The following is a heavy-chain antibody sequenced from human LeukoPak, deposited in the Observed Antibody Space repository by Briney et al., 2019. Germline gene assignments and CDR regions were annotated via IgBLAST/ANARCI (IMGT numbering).Heavy chain of an antibody. CDR3: ARASGDYDILTGYYYFDY. V-gene: IGHV1-69*04. Sequence: SVKVSCKASGYTFTSYGISWVRQAPGQGLEWMGRIIPILGIANYAQKFQGRVTITADKSTSTAYMELSSLRSEDTAVYYCARASGDYDILTGYYYFDYWGQGTLVTVSS. CDR2: IIPILGIA. CDR1: GYTFTSYG. D-gene: IGHD3-9*01. J-gene: IGHJ4*02.